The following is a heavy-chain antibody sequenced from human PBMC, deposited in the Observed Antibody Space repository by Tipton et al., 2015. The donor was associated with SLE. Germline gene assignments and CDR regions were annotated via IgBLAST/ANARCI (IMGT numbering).Heavy chain of an antibody. D-gene: IGHD1-7*01. CDR1: GFTFSSYG. CDR2: IRYDGSSK. Sequence: SLRLSCAASGFTFSSYGMHWVRQAPGKGLECVAFIRYDGSSKYYADSVKGRFTISRDNSKNTLYLQMNSLRAEDTAVYYCAKDNPITGTLYYWGRGPLATVS. V-gene: IGHV3-30*02. J-gene: IGHJ4*02. CDR3: AKDNPITGTLYY.